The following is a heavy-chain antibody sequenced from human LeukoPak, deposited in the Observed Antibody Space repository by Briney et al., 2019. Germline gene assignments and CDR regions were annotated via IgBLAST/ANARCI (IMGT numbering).Heavy chain of an antibody. Sequence: SETLSLTCTVSGDSFSSVTDYWAWIRQPPGKGLEWIASGDYSGGTYYNPSLESRVAISADMFRSQFSLKLTSVTGADTAVYYCAGERGEEYSSGWYKRNYFDNWGQGIRVTVSS. CDR1: GDSFSSVTDY. V-gene: IGHV4-39*07. D-gene: IGHD6-19*01. CDR3: AGERGEEYSSGWYKRNYFDN. J-gene: IGHJ4*02. CDR2: GDYSGGT.